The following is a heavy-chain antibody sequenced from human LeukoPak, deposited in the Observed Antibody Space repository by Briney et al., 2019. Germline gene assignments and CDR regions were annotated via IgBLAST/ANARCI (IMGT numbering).Heavy chain of an antibody. Sequence: GGSLRLSCAGSGFSFSSYGMHWVRQAPGKGLEWMAFIRSDGSNKYYADSVKGRFTISRDNSKNTLYLQMNSLRAEDTAVYYCAKARSTVTTTGGGFDYWGQGTLVTVSS. CDR1: GFSFSSYG. CDR3: AKARSTVTTTGGGFDY. CDR2: IRSDGSNK. V-gene: IGHV3-30*02. J-gene: IGHJ4*02. D-gene: IGHD4-17*01.